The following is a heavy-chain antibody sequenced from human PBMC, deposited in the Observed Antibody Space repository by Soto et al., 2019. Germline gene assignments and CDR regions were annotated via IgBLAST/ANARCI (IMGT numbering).Heavy chain of an antibody. J-gene: IGHJ4*02. Sequence: QVQLVESGGGVVQPGRSLRLSCAASGFTFSSYGMHWVRQAPGKGLEWVAVIWYDGSNKYYADSVKGRFTISRDNSKNTLYLQMNSLRAEDTAVYYCAREGGIAVATSFDYWGQGTLVTVSS. CDR1: GFTFSSYG. CDR3: AREGGIAVATSFDY. CDR2: IWYDGSNK. D-gene: IGHD6-19*01. V-gene: IGHV3-33*01.